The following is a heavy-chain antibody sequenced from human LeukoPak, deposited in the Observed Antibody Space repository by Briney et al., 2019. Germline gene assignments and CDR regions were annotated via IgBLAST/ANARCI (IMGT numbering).Heavy chain of an antibody. CDR1: GYTLTELS. D-gene: IGHD5-24*01. CDR2: FDPEDAET. V-gene: IGHV1-24*01. J-gene: IGHJ4*02. Sequence: GASVKVACKVSGYTLTELSMFWVRQAPGKGLEWMGGFDPEDAETIYAQTFHGRFTMTEDTSTDTAYMELSSLRSEDTAVYYCATAPDELATLRHWGQGTLVTVSS. CDR3: ATAPDELATLRH.